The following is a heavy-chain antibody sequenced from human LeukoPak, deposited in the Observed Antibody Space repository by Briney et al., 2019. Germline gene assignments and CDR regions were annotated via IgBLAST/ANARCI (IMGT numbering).Heavy chain of an antibody. J-gene: IGHJ4*02. CDR3: ARGWIANRLYFDY. D-gene: IGHD2-21*01. CDR1: GGSISSGSCY. CDR2: IYTSGST. V-gene: IGHV4-61*02. Sequence: SETLSLTCTVSGGSISSGSCYWSWIRQPAGKGLEWIGRIYTSGSTNYNPSLKSRVTISVDTSKNQFSLKLSSVTAADTAVYYCARGWIANRLYFDYWGQGTLVTVSS.